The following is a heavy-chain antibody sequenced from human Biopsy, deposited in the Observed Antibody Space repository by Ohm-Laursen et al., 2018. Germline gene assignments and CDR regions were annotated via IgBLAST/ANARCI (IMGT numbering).Heavy chain of an antibody. CDR1: GFTFDDYA. CDR3: AKDLGQVTAAIGY. V-gene: IGHV3-9*01. J-gene: IGHJ4*02. Sequence: SLRLSSTASGFTFDDYAMYWVRQAPGKGPEWVSGITWNSGSIGYADSVKGRFSIFRDNAKHSLYLQMNSLRAEDTALYYCAKDLGQVTAAIGYWGQGTLVTVSS. CDR2: ITWNSGSI. D-gene: IGHD2-21*02.